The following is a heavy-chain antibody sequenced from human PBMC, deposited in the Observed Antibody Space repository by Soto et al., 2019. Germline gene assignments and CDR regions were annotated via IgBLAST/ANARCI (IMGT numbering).Heavy chain of an antibody. J-gene: IGHJ5*02. CDR3: ARIKDCSREDGVDWFDP. V-gene: IGHV2-70*20. Sequence: GSGPTLVNPTQTLTLTCTFSGFSLSTRGMCVSWVRQSPGKALEWLALIDWDDDKYYSTSLKTRLTISKDTSESQVVLTMTNMDPVDTATYYCARIKDCSREDGVDWFDPWGQGTLVTVSS. CDR2: IDWDDDK. D-gene: IGHD2-2*01. CDR1: GFSLSTRGMC.